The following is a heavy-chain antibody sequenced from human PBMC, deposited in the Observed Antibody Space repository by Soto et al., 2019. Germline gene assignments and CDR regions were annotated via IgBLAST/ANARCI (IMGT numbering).Heavy chain of an antibody. V-gene: IGHV3-23*01. CDR1: GFIFASYA. Sequence: PGGSLRLSCSASGFIFASYAMSWVRQAPGKGLEWVSVISGSAGTTDYAGSVTGGFTISRDNSKNTLYLHMNSLKGEDTAVYYCAKNGPAYADAFDSWGQGTMVTVSS. CDR3: AKNGPAYADAFDS. D-gene: IGHD2-8*01. CDR2: ISGSAGTT. J-gene: IGHJ3*01.